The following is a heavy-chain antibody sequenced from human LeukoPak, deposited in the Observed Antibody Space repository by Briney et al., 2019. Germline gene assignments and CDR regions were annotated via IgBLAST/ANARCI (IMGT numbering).Heavy chain of an antibody. D-gene: IGHD3-16*01. CDR2: ISSGGGST. V-gene: IGHV3-23*01. Sequence: GGSLRLSCAASGITFNRYGMSWVRLGPGKGLEWVAAISSGGGSTYYTDSVKGRFTISRDNSENILYLQINSLKAEDTAVNYCAGRNNDDVWGGYYRSPTEGFDMWGQGTMVTVSS. CDR3: AGRNNDDVWGGYYRSPTEGFDM. J-gene: IGHJ3*02. CDR1: GITFNRYG.